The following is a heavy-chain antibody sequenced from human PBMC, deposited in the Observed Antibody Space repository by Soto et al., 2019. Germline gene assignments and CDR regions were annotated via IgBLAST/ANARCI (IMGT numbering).Heavy chain of an antibody. CDR3: VRLSTSPSKDLSYSYFSVDV. Sequence: DVQVVQSGAEVKKPGESLKISCKGSEYTFTNYWIGWVRQLPGRGLEWMGNIYPFDSDTRYSPSFQGQVTISADKSINTAYLQWSSLQASDTAIYYCVRLSTSPSKDLSYSYFSVDVWGQGTTVTVS. CDR2: IYPFDSDT. D-gene: IGHD2-15*01. V-gene: IGHV5-51*01. CDR1: EYTFTNYW. J-gene: IGHJ6*02.